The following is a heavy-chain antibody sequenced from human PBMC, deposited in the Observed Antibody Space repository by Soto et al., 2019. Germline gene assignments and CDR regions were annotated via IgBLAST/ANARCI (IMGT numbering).Heavy chain of an antibody. D-gene: IGHD3-22*01. Sequence: SGTLSLTCTVSGGSISSYYWSWIRQPPGKGLEWIGYIYYSGSTNYNPSLKSRVTISVDSSKNQFSLKLDSVTAADTAVYYCARLGGYYQAFDSWGQGTLVTVSS. CDR2: IYYSGST. J-gene: IGHJ4*02. CDR3: ARLGGYYQAFDS. V-gene: IGHV4-59*08. CDR1: GGSISSYY.